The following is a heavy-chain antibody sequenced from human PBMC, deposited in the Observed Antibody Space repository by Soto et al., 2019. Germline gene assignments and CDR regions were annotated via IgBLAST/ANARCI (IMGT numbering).Heavy chain of an antibody. D-gene: IGHD4-4*01. V-gene: IGHV4-34*01. CDR1: GGPFSGYY. Sequence: SETLSLTCAVYGGPFSGYYWSWIRQPPGKGLEWIGEINHSGSTNYNPSLKSRVTISVDTSKNQFSLKLSSVTAADTAVYYCARGPSNYVARWFDPWGQGTLVTVSS. CDR2: INHSGST. CDR3: ARGPSNYVARWFDP. J-gene: IGHJ5*02.